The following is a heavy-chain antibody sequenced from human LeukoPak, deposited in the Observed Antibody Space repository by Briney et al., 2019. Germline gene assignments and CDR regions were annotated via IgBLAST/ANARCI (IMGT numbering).Heavy chain of an antibody. Sequence: PSETLSLTCAVSGGSISSGGYSWSWIRQPPGKGLERIGSIYNSGSTYYNPSLKSRVTISVDMSKNQFSLKMSSVTAADTAVYYCARAYSTSGYWNWFAPWGQGTLVTVSS. CDR1: GGSISSGGYS. CDR2: IYNSGST. V-gene: IGHV4-30-2*03. J-gene: IGHJ5*02. D-gene: IGHD6-13*01. CDR3: ARAYSTSGYWNWFAP.